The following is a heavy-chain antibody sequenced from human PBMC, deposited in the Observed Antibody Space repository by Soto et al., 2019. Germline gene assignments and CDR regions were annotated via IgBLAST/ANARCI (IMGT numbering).Heavy chain of an antibody. CDR3: AKDPFDYGDYATFDY. J-gene: IGHJ4*02. D-gene: IGHD4-17*01. Sequence: PARSLRHSCSASLFTFSSYAMSWVLKTPFKWLEFFSAIIGSGGITYYADSVKGRFTISRDNSKNTLYLQMNSLRAEDTAVYYCAKDPFDYGDYATFDYWGQGNLVTVSS. V-gene: IGHV3-23*01. CDR2: IIGSGGIT. CDR1: LFTFSSYA.